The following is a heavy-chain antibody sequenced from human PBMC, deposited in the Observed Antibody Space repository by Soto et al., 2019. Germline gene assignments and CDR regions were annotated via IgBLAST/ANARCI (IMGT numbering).Heavy chain of an antibody. CDR3: ARGWMWTTVTTYNYDFQH. J-gene: IGHJ1*01. CDR2: INPNSGGT. V-gene: IGHV1-2*04. Sequence: AASVKVSCKASGYTFTGYYMHWVRQAPGQGLEWMGWINPNSGGTNYAQKFQGWVTMTRDTSISTAYMELSRLRSDDTAVYYCARGWMWTTVTTYNYDFQHWGQGTLVTVAS. D-gene: IGHD4-17*01. CDR1: GYTFTGYY.